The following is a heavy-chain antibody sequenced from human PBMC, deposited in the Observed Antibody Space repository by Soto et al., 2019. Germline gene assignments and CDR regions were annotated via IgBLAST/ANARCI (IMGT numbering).Heavy chain of an antibody. CDR1: GYTFTSYY. Sequence: QVQLVQSGAEVKKPGASVKVSCKAYGYTFTSYYMHWVRQAPGQGLEWMGIINPSGGSTSYAQKFQGRVTMTRDTSTSTVYMERSSLRSEDTAVYYCAREGAYSSGWVDYYYYYMDVWGKGTTVTVSS. D-gene: IGHD6-19*01. J-gene: IGHJ6*03. CDR3: AREGAYSSGWVDYYYYYMDV. V-gene: IGHV1-46*03. CDR2: INPSGGST.